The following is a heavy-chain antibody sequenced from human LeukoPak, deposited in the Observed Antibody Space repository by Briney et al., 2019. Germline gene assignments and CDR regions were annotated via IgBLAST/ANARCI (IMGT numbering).Heavy chain of an antibody. V-gene: IGHV5-51*01. CDR1: GFSFANSW. CDR2: IYPDDPDI. D-gene: IGHD3-22*01. Sequence: GESLKISCKGSGFSFANSWIGWVRQVSGKGLEWMGTIYPDDPDIRYSPSFQGQVTISGDKSSSTVYLQWNSLKASDTAMYFCAKKRSSGYYDSGGYAIDAFDVWGQGTMVTVSS. CDR3: AKKRSSGYYDSGGYAIDAFDV. J-gene: IGHJ3*01.